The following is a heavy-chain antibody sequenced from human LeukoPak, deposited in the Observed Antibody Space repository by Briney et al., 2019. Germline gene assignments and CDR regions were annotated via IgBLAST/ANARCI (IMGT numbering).Heavy chain of an antibody. J-gene: IGHJ4*02. V-gene: IGHV3-30-3*01. CDR3: ARDHVVVPAAMAGGGWRSYYFDY. Sequence: TGRSLRLSCAPSGFTSSSYAMHWVRQAPGKGLEWVAAISYDGSNKYYADCVKGRFTISRDNSKNTLYLQMNSLRAEDTAVYYCARDHVVVPAAMAGGGWRSYYFDYWGQGTLVTVSS. D-gene: IGHD2-2*01. CDR1: GFTSSSYA. CDR2: ISYDGSNK.